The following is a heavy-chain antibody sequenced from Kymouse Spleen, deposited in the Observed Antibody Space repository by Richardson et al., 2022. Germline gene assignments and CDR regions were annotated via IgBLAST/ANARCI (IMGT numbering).Heavy chain of an antibody. Sequence: QVQLVESGGGVVQPGRSLRLSCAASGFTFSSYGMHWVRQAPGKGLEWVAVISYDGSNKYYADSVKGRFTISRDNSKNTLYLQMNSLRAEDTAVYYCAKDYGGTYYYYGMDVWGQGTTVTVSS. D-gene: IGHD4-23*01. CDR2: ISYDGSNK. CDR3: AKDYGGTYYYYGMDV. J-gene: IGHJ6*02. V-gene: IGHV3-30*18. CDR1: GFTFSSYG.